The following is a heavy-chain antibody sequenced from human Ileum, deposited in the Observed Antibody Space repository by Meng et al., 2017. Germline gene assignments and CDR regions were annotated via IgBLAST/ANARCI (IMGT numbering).Heavy chain of an antibody. Sequence: QGQLTGPGPGLVKPSGTLSLACAVAGDSISRRDWWSWVRQPPGKGLEWIGEISQESGRTNYNPSLKSRVTISLDKSKNQFSLNLNSVTAADTAVYYCVRNEGYSLGDWGQGTLVTVSS. J-gene: IGHJ4*02. CDR3: VRNEGYSLGD. D-gene: IGHD2-21*01. V-gene: IGHV4-4*02. CDR2: ISQESGRT. CDR1: GDSISRRDW.